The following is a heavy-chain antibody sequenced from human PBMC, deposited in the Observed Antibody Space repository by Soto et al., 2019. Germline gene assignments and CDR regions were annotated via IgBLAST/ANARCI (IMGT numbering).Heavy chain of an antibody. D-gene: IGHD3-10*01. CDR1: GFTFSSYA. V-gene: IGHV3-23*01. CDR3: AKGMVRGITLKSALDI. Sequence: EVQLLESGGGLVQPGGSLRLSCAASGFTFSSYAMTWVRQAPGKGLEWVSAISDSGGGTYYTDSLKGRFTISRDNSKHTLYLQMNSLRAEDTAIYFCAKGMVRGITLKSALDIWGQGTMVTVSS. J-gene: IGHJ3*02. CDR2: ISDSGGGT.